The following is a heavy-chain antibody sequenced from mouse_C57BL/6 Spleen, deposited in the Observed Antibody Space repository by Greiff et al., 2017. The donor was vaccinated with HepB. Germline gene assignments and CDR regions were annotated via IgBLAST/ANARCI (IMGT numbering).Heavy chain of an antibody. CDR3: AVDDGYYVFAY. D-gene: IGHD2-3*01. V-gene: IGHV3-6*01. CDR2: ISYDGSN. CDR1: GYSITSGYY. J-gene: IGHJ3*01. Sequence: DVKLQESGPGLVKPSQSLSLTCSVTGYSITSGYYWNWIRQFPGNKLEWMGYISYDGSNNYNPSLKNRISITRDTSKNQFFLKLNSVTTEDTATYYCAVDDGYYVFAYWGQGTLVTVSA.